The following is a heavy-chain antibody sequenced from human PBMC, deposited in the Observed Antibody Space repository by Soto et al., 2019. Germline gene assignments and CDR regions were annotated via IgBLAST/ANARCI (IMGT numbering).Heavy chain of an antibody. CDR2: IYYSGST. Sequence: SETLSLTCTVSGGSISSYYWSWIRQPPGKGLEWIGYIYYSGSTNYNPSLKSRVTISVDTSKNQFSLKLSSVTAADTAVYYCARYGSGILAYYYYGMDVWGQGTTVTVSS. CDR3: ARYGSGILAYYYYGMDV. CDR1: GGSISSYY. D-gene: IGHD3-10*01. V-gene: IGHV4-59*01. J-gene: IGHJ6*02.